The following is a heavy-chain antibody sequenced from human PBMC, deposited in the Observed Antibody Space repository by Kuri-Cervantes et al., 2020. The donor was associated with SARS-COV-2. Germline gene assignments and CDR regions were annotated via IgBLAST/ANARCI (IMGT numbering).Heavy chain of an antibody. J-gene: IGHJ4*02. Sequence: GESLKISCAASGFTFSSYAMSWVRQAPGKGLEWVSAISDSGGSTYYADSVKGRFTISRDNAKNTLFLQMSNLRADDTAVYYCAREREVSGDFWGQGTLVTVSS. CDR1: GFTFSSYA. CDR2: ISDSGGST. D-gene: IGHD1-14*01. V-gene: IGHV3-23*01. CDR3: AREREVSGDF.